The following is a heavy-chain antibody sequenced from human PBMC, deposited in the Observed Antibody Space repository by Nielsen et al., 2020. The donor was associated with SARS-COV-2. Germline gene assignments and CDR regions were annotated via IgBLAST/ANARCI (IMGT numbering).Heavy chain of an antibody. CDR1: GLTFSSV. J-gene: IGHJ4*02. CDR3: AKEYSSGWHTDH. CDR2: ISSTGTYI. Sequence: GESLKISCAGSGLTFSSVNWVRQAPGKGLEWVASISSTGTYIYYADPVKGRFTIFRDNPKNMLYLQMNSLRAEDTAVYFCAKEYSSGWHTDHWGQGTLVTVSS. V-gene: IGHV3-21*04. D-gene: IGHD6-19*01.